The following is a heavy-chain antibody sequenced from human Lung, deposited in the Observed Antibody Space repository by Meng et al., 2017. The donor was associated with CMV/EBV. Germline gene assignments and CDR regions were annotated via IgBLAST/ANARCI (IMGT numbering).Heavy chain of an antibody. J-gene: IGHJ4*02. V-gene: IGHV4-59*11. Sequence: EXLSLXXTVSGVSISNHYWSWIRQPPGKGLEWIGYVHYTGDTNYKPSLKSRLTTSVDTSKSQFSLKLSSVAAADTAVYFCARGRGYGLDYFDYWGQGTLVTVSS. D-gene: IGHD5-18*01. CDR2: VHYTGDT. CDR1: GVSISNHY. CDR3: ARGRGYGLDYFDY.